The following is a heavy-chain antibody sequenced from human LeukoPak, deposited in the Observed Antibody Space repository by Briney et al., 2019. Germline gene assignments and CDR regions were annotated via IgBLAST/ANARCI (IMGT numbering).Heavy chain of an antibody. CDR2: ISGSGGST. J-gene: IGHJ3*02. D-gene: IGHD1-26*01. CDR3: AKGRSGSYYDDAFDI. V-gene: IGHV3-23*01. CDR1: GFTFSSYA. Sequence: GGTLRLSCAASGFTFSSYAMSWVRPAPGKGLEWVSAISGSGGSTYYADSVKGRFTISRDNSKNTLYLQMNSLRVEDTAVYYCAKGRSGSYYDDAFDIWGQGTMVTVSS.